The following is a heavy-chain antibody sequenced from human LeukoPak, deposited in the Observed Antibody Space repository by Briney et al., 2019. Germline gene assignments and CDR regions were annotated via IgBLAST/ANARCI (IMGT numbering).Heavy chain of an antibody. J-gene: IGHJ4*02. CDR3: AGDYGGDFDY. CDR1: GGSINSSSYY. CDR2: IFYSGST. V-gene: IGHV4-39*02. D-gene: IGHD4-23*01. Sequence: PPETLSLTCTVSGGSINSSSYYWGWIRQPPGKGLEWIGSIFYSGSTYYNPSLKSRVTISVDTSKNQFSLKLSSVTAADTAVYYCAGDYGGDFDYWGQGPRDPVSS.